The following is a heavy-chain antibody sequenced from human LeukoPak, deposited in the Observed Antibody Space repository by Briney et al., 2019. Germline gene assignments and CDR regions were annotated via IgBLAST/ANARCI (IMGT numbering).Heavy chain of an antibody. CDR2: ISSSSSYI. V-gene: IGHV3-21*01. D-gene: IGHD1-26*01. CDR3: ARSSGSYVDY. Sequence: GGSLRLSCAPSGFTFSSYAMSWVRQAPGKGLEWVSSISSSSSYIYYADSVKGRFTISRDNAKNSLYLQMNSLRAEDTAVYYCARSSGSYVDYWGQGTLVTVSS. J-gene: IGHJ4*02. CDR1: GFTFSSYA.